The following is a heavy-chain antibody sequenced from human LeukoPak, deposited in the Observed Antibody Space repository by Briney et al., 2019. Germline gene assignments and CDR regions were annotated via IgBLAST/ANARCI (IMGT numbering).Heavy chain of an antibody. D-gene: IGHD2-2*02. V-gene: IGHV3-23*01. J-gene: IGHJ4*02. Sequence: GGSLRLSCAASGITFSSYAMSWVRQAPVKGLEWVSVISGSGGSTYYADSVKGRFAISRDISKNTLYLQMDSLRAEDTAVYYCARSRGSSCYMGSDYWGQGTLVTVSS. CDR3: ARSRGSSCYMGSDY. CDR2: ISGSGGST. CDR1: GITFSSYA.